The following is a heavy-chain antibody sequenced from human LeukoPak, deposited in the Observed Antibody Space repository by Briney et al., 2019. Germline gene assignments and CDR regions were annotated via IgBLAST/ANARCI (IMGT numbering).Heavy chain of an antibody. CDR3: ARDREYDYVWGELGY. CDR1: GYTFTSYY. D-gene: IGHD3-16*01. CDR2: INPSGGST. V-gene: IGHV1-46*01. J-gene: IGHJ4*02. Sequence: GASVKVSCKASGYTFTSYYMHWVRQAPGQGLEWMGIINPSGGSTSYAQKFQGRVTMTRDMSTSTVYMELSSLRSEDTAVYYCARDREYDYVWGELGYWGQGTLVTVSS.